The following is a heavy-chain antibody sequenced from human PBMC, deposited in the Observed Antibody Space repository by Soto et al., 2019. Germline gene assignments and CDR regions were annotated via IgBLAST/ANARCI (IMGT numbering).Heavy chain of an antibody. CDR1: GGTFSSYA. D-gene: IGHD3-22*01. V-gene: IGHV1-69*13. CDR2: IIPIFGTA. Sequence: SVKVSCKASGGTFSSYAISWVRQAPGQGLEWMGGIIPIFGTADYAQKFQGRVTITADESTSTGNMELSSLRSEDTAVYYFASHYDSSGYYYRGLDYWGQ. J-gene: IGHJ4*01. CDR3: ASHYDSSGYYYRGLDY.